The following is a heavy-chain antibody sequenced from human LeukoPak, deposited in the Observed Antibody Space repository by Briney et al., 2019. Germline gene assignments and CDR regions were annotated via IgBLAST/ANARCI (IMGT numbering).Heavy chain of an antibody. CDR2: ISGSGGST. Sequence: GGSLRLSCAASGFTFSSYGMSWVRQAPGKGLEWVSAISGSGGSTYYADSVKGRFTISRDNSKNTLYLQMNCLRAEDTAVYYCARGPTISLYYYMDVWGKGTTVTVSS. D-gene: IGHD3-3*01. CDR1: GFTFSSYG. V-gene: IGHV3-23*01. J-gene: IGHJ6*03. CDR3: ARGPTISLYYYMDV.